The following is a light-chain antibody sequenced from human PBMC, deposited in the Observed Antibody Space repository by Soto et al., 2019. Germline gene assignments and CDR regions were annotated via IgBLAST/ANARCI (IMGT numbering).Light chain of an antibody. CDR1: QSIGNN. V-gene: IGKV1-39*01. Sequence: DIQMTQSPSSLSASVGDRISITCRASQSIGNNVNWYQHKPGKAPKLQISAASSLQRGVASRFSGSGSGTDFTLIINSLHPEDVATYFCQQTASPPYTFCQGTKLEI. J-gene: IGKJ2*01. CDR3: QQTASPPYT. CDR2: AAS.